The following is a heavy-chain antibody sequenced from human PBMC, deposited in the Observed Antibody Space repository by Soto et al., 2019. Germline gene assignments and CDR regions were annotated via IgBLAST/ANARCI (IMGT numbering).Heavy chain of an antibody. CDR2: ISYDGSNK. Sequence: PGGSLRLSCAASGFTFSSYGMHWVRQAPGKGLEWVAVISYDGSNKYYADSVKGRFTISRDNSKNTLYLQMNSLRAEDTAVYYCAKDRSPGDMTTVTTSDYWGQGTLVTVSS. J-gene: IGHJ4*02. CDR3: AKDRSPGDMTTVTTSDY. V-gene: IGHV3-30*18. CDR1: GFTFSSYG. D-gene: IGHD4-17*01.